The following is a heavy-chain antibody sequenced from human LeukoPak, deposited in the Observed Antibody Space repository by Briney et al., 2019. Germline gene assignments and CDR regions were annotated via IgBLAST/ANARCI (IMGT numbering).Heavy chain of an antibody. CDR3: ARDNSVGDNAWWFDP. CDR2: ISPGSSTI. CDR1: GFAFSTYS. J-gene: IGHJ5*02. Sequence: PGGSLRLSCAASGFAFSTYSMIWVRQAPGKGLEWVSYISPGSSTIYYADFAKGRFTISRDNSKNTLYLQMNSLRAEDTAIYYCARDNSVGDNAWWFDPWGQGTLVTVSS. D-gene: IGHD1-26*01. V-gene: IGHV3-48*01.